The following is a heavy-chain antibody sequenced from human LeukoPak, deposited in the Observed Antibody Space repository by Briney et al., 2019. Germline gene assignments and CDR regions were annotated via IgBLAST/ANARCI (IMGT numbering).Heavy chain of an antibody. CDR1: GFTFSSYA. J-gene: IGHJ5*02. CDR3: AKDQQSISYSP. Sequence: GGSLRLSCAASGFTFSSYAMSWVRQAPGKGLEWISTISGSGGSTYYVDSVKGRFTISRDNSKNTLYLQMNSLRAEDTAIYYCAKDQQSISYSPWGQGTLVTVSS. CDR2: ISGSGGST. V-gene: IGHV3-23*01. D-gene: IGHD4-11*01.